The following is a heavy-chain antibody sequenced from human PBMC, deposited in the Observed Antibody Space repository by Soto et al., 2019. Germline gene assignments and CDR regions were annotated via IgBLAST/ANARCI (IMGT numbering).Heavy chain of an antibody. CDR1: GGTFSSYA. CDR3: ASEGTCSGGSCYSSLDY. D-gene: IGHD2-15*01. J-gene: IGHJ4*02. Sequence: QVQLVQSGAEVKKPGSSVKVSCKASGGTFSSYAISWVRQAPGQGLEWMGGIIPIFGTANYAQKFQGRVTLTADESTSTDYMELSSLRSEDTAVYYCASEGTCSGGSCYSSLDYWGQGTLVTVSS. V-gene: IGHV1-69*01. CDR2: IIPIFGTA.